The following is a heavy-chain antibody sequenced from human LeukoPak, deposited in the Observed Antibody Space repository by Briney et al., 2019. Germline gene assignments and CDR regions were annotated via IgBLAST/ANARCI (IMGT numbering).Heavy chain of an antibody. CDR1: GFTFNSYS. D-gene: IGHD6-19*01. CDR3: SRVLYSSGWVFGGYCAMDV. V-gene: IGHV3-21*01. J-gene: IGHJ6*02. CDR2: IESSSAYI. Sequence: GGSLRLSCAASGFTFNSYSMNWVRQAPGKGLEWVSSIESSSAYIYYADSVKGRFTVSRNNAENSLYLQMSSLRAEDTAVYYCSRVLYSSGWVFGGYCAMDVWGQGATVTVSS.